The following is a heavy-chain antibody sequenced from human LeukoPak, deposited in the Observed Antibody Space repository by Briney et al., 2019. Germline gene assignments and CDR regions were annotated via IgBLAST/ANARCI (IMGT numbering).Heavy chain of an antibody. J-gene: IGHJ5*02. V-gene: IGHV4-34*01. CDR3: ARGDIVVVPAAANWFDP. CDR2: INHSGST. CDR1: GGSISSYY. Sequence: SETLSLTCTVSGGSISSYYWSWIRQPPGKGLEWIGGINHSGSTNYNPSLKSRVTISVDTSKNQFSLKLSSVTAADTAVYYCARGDIVVVPAAANWFDPWGQGTLVTVSS. D-gene: IGHD2-2*01.